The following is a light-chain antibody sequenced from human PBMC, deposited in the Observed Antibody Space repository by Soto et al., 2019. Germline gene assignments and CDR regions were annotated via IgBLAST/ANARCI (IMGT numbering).Light chain of an antibody. CDR3: QQYNQWTLT. CDR2: DAS. CDR1: QSVSSY. Sequence: EIVMTQSPATLSVSPGERATLSCRARQSVSSYLAWYQQKPGQSPRLLIYDASTRATGIPARFSGSGSGTEFTLTISSLQSEDFAVYYCQQYNQWTLTFGGGTKVDIX. V-gene: IGKV3-15*01. J-gene: IGKJ4*01.